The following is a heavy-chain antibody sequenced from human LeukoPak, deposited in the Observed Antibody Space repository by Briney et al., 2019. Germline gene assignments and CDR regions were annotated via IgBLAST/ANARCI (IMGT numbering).Heavy chain of an antibody. Sequence: GGSLRLSCAASGLTVRTNYINWVRQAPGKGLEWVSVIYSSGSTYYADSVKGRFTISRDNSKNTLHLQMNTLRAEDTAVYYCASRIATAGSVDYWGQGTLVTVSS. V-gene: IGHV3-53*01. D-gene: IGHD6-13*01. J-gene: IGHJ4*02. CDR1: GLTVRTNY. CDR3: ASRIATAGSVDY. CDR2: IYSSGST.